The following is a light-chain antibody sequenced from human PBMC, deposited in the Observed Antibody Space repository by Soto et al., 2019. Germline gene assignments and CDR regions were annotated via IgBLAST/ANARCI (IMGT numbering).Light chain of an antibody. CDR1: QSVSSY. CDR2: DAS. V-gene: IGKV3-20*01. J-gene: IGKJ3*01. Sequence: EIVLTQSPATLSLSPGERATLSCRTSQSVSSYFAWYQQKPGRAPRLLIYDASNRATGIPDRFSGSGSGTDFTLTISRLEPEDFAVYYCQQYGSSRFTFGPGTKVDIK. CDR3: QQYGSSRFT.